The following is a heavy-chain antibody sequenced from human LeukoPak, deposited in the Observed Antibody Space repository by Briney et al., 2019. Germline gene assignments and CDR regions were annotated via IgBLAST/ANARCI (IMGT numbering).Heavy chain of an antibody. CDR3: ARDPPYSSGWYEGV. CDR2: IYYSGST. J-gene: IGHJ4*02. CDR1: GGSISSYY. D-gene: IGHD6-19*01. V-gene: IGHV4-59*01. Sequence: SETLSLTCTVSGGSISSYYWSWIRQPPGKGLEWIGYIYYSGSTNYNPSLKSRVTISVDTSKNQFSLKLSSVTAADTAVYYCARDPPYSSGWYEGVWGQGTLVTVSS.